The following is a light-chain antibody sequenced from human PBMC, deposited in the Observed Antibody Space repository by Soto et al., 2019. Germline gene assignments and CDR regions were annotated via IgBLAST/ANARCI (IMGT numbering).Light chain of an antibody. Sequence: SYELTQTPSESVAPGQTARLTCGGYDIESISVHWYQQKPGQAPVLVVFDDRDRPSGIPDRFSGSKSGNTASLTISGLQAEDEADYYCCSYGGGYTPLVFGGGTKLTVL. V-gene: IGLV3-21*02. CDR3: CSYGGGYTPLV. CDR1: DIESIS. J-gene: IGLJ2*01. CDR2: DDR.